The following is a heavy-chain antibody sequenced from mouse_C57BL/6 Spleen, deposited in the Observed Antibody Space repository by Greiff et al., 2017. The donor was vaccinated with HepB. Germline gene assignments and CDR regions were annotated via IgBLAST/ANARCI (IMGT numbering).Heavy chain of an antibody. CDR2: INYDGSST. V-gene: IGHV5-16*01. Sequence: EVKLVESEGGLVQPGSSMKLSCTASGFTFSDYYMAWVRQVPEKGLEWVANINYDGSSTYYLDSLKSRFIISRDNAKNILYLQMSSLKSEDTATYYCARDRLLEYFDVWGTGTTVTVSS. CDR1: GFTFSDYY. CDR3: ARDRLLEYFDV. J-gene: IGHJ1*03. D-gene: IGHD2-3*01.